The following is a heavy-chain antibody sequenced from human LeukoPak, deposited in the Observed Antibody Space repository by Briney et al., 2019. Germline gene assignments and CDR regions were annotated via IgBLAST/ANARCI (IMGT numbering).Heavy chain of an antibody. CDR3: AKVMTRTMVRGVPPSHY. Sequence: PGGSLRPSCAASGFTFISYAMSWVRQAPGKGLEWVSAISGSGGSTYYADSVKGRFTISIDNSKNTLYLQMNSLRAEDTAVYYCAKVMTRTMVRGVPPSHYRGQGALVTVSS. CDR2: ISGSGGST. CDR1: GFTFISYA. J-gene: IGHJ4*01. V-gene: IGHV3-23*01. D-gene: IGHD3-10*01.